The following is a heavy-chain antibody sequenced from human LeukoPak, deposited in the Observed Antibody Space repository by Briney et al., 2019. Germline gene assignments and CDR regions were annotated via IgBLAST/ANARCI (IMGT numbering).Heavy chain of an antibody. V-gene: IGHV4-34*01. D-gene: IGHD5-18*01. Sequence: PSETLSLTCAVYGGSFSGYYWSWIRQPPGKGLEWIGEINHSGSTNYNPSLKSRVTISVDTSKNQFSLKLSSVTAADTAVYYCARERYSYGLVDYWGQGTLVTVSS. CDR2: INHSGST. J-gene: IGHJ4*02. CDR1: GGSFSGYY. CDR3: ARERYSYGLVDY.